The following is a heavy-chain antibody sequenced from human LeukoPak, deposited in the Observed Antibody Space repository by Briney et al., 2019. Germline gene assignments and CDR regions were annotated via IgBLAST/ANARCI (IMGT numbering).Heavy chain of an antibody. V-gene: IGHV4-38-2*02. CDR3: ASEQQQDLPFDY. CDR1: GYSISSGYY. CDR2: IYHSGST. J-gene: IGHJ4*02. Sequence: MASETLSLTCTVSGYSISSGYYWGWIRQPPGKGLEWIGSIYHSGSTYYNPSLKSRVTISVDTSKNQFSLKLSSVTAADTAVYYCASEQQQDLPFDYWGQGTLVTVSS. D-gene: IGHD6-13*01.